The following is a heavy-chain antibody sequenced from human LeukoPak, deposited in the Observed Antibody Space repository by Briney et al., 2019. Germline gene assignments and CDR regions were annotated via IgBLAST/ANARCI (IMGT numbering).Heavy chain of an antibody. D-gene: IGHD2-2*01. CDR1: GYTFTSYY. CDR2: INPSGGST. Sequence: ASVKVSSKASGYTFTSYYMHWVRQAPGQGLEWMGIINPSGGSTSYAQKFQGRVTMTRDTSTSTVYMELSSLRSEDRALYYSGRXPPXXSSTSCYGARSYYYYGMDVWGQGTTVTVSS. CDR3: GRXPPXXSSTSCYGARSYYYYGMDV. V-gene: IGHV1-46*01. J-gene: IGHJ6*02.